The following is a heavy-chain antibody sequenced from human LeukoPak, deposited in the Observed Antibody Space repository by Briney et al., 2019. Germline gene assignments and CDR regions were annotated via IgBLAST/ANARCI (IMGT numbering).Heavy chain of an antibody. CDR3: ARDKDSSSWYFDY. D-gene: IGHD6-13*01. CDR1: GGSFSGYY. J-gene: IGHJ4*02. Sequence: PSETLSLTCAVYGGSFSGYYWSWIRQPPGKGLEWIGEINHSGSTNYNPSLKSRVTISVDTSKNQFSLKLSSVTAADTAVYYCARDKDSSSWYFDYWGQGTLVTVSS. CDR2: INHSGST. V-gene: IGHV4-34*01.